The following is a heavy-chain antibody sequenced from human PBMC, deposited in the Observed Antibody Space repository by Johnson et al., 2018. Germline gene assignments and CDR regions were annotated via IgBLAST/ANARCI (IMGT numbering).Heavy chain of an antibody. CDR2: ISYDGSNK. V-gene: IGHV3-30*18. D-gene: IGHD3-10*01. CDR3: AKNKLGGYYYMDV. CDR1: GFTFSSYG. J-gene: IGHJ6*03. Sequence: QVQLLESGGGVVQPGRSLRLSCAASGFTFSSYGMHWVRQAPGKGLEWVAVISYDGSNKYYADSVKGRFTISRDNSKNTLYLQMNSLRAEDTAVYYCAKNKLGGYYYMDVWGKGTTVTVSS.